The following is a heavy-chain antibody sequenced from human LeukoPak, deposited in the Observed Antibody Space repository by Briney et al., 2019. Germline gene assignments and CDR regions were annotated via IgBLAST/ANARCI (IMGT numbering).Heavy chain of an antibody. D-gene: IGHD3-3*01. Sequence: PGGSLRLSCAASGFFVIENHVTWVRQAPGKGLEWVSILYSGGSSYYSDSVKGRFTISRETYKNIFYLQMNSLRADDTAVYYCARVRSDPAIDSWGQGTLVTVSS. J-gene: IGHJ4*02. V-gene: IGHV3-66*01. CDR2: LYSGGSS. CDR3: ARVRSDPAIDS. CDR1: GFFVIENH.